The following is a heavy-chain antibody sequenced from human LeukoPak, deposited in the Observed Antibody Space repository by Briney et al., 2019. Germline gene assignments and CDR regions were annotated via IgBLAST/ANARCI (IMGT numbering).Heavy chain of an antibody. V-gene: IGHV4-38-2*02. J-gene: IGHJ4*02. CDR3: ARGERGSDY. CDR2: ISHTGTT. D-gene: IGHD5-24*01. Sequence: SETLSLTCTVSDYSITSGYYWGWFRQPPGKGLEWIASISHTGTTYYNPSLKSRVTISVDTSKNHFSLKLSSVTAADTAVYYCARGERGSDYWGQGTLITVSS. CDR1: DYSITSGYY.